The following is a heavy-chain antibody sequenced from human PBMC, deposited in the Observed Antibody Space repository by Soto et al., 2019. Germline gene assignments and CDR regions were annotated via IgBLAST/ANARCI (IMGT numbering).Heavy chain of an antibody. CDR2: IGTAGDT. J-gene: IGHJ6*02. CDR1: GFTFSSYD. V-gene: IGHV3-13*01. D-gene: IGHD5-12*01. Sequence: GGSLRLSCAASGFTFSSYDMHWVRQATGKGLEWVSAIGTAGDTYYPGSVKGRFTISRENAKNSLYLQMNSLRAEDTAVYYCARYGYSGYDFEGMDVWGQGTTVTVSS. CDR3: ARYGYSGYDFEGMDV.